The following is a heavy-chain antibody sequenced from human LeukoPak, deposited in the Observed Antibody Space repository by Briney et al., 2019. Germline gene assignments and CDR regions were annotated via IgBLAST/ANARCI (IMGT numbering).Heavy chain of an antibody. J-gene: IGHJ4*02. CDR3: AKNRGNYGEFDY. D-gene: IGHD1-7*01. CDR2: ISDSGGNT. Sequence: GGSLRLSCAASGFSFSNYAMGWVRQAPGKGLEWVSTISDSGGNTYYADSVEGRFTISRDNSKNTLYVQMNSLRAEDTAVYYCAKNRGNYGEFDYWGQGTLVTVSS. V-gene: IGHV3-23*01. CDR1: GFSFSNYA.